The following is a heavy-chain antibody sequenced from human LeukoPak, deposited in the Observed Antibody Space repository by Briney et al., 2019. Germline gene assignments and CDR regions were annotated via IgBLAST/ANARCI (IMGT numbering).Heavy chain of an antibody. V-gene: IGHV3-66*01. D-gene: IGHD5-12*01. J-gene: IGHJ3*02. CDR2: IYSGGST. Sequence: GGSLRLSCAASGFTLSSNYMSWGCQAPGKGVEWVSVIYSGGSTYYTDSVKGRFTISRDNSKNTLYLQTNSLRAEDTAVYYCARDGRGAFDIWGQGTMVTVSS. CDR1: GFTLSSNY. CDR3: ARDGRGAFDI.